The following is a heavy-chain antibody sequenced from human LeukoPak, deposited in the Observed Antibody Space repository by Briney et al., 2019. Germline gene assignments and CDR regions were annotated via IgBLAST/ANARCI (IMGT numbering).Heavy chain of an antibody. Sequence: SETLSLTCTVSGGSISSGGYSWSWIRQHPGKGLEWIGYIYYSGSTYYNPSLESRVTISVDTSKNQFSLKLSSVTAADTAVYYCARAPSGDYGRDWGQGTLVTVSS. CDR1: GGSISSGGYS. CDR3: ARAPSGDYGRD. CDR2: IYYSGST. V-gene: IGHV4-31*03. D-gene: IGHD4-17*01. J-gene: IGHJ4*02.